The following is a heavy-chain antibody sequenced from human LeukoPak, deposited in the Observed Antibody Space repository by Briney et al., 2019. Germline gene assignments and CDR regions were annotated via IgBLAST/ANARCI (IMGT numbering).Heavy chain of an antibody. J-gene: IGHJ4*02. D-gene: IGHD5-24*01. CDR1: GFTVSSNY. Sequence: GGSLRLSCAASGFTVSSNYMSWVRQAPGKGLEWVPVIYSGGSTYYADSVKGRFTISRDNSKNTLYLQMNSLRAEDTAVYYCASLEGRDGYYFDYWGQGTLVTVSS. CDR2: IYSGGST. CDR3: ASLEGRDGYYFDY. V-gene: IGHV3-53*01.